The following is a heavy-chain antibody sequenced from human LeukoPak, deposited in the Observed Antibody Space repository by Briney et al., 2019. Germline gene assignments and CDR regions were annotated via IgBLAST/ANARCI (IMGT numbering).Heavy chain of an antibody. V-gene: IGHV1-24*01. D-gene: IGHD3-10*01. CDR1: GYTLTELS. J-gene: IGHJ4*02. Sequence: ASVKVSCKVSGYTLTELSMHWVRQAPGKGLEWMGGFDPEDGETIYAQKFQGRVTMTEDTSTDTAYMELSSLRSEDTAVYYCATDQTGSGSGVFDYWGQGTLVTVSS. CDR3: ATDQTGSGSGVFDY. CDR2: FDPEDGET.